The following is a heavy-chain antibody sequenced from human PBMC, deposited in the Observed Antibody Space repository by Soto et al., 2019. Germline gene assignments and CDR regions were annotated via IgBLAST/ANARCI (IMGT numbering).Heavy chain of an antibody. CDR3: VRRHVSATGIDWFDP. V-gene: IGHV1-3*01. CDR2: INAANGDT. Sequence: ASGKVSCKASGYTFTSYGIHWVRQAPGQRLEWMGWINAANGDTKYSPKFQGRVTITRDTSASTAYMELSSLRSEDTAVYYCVRRHVSATGIDWFDPWGQGTLVTVSS. CDR1: GYTFTSYG. J-gene: IGHJ5*02. D-gene: IGHD6-13*01.